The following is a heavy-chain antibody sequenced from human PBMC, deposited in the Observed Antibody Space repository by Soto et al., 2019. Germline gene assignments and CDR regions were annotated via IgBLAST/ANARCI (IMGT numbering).Heavy chain of an antibody. CDR2: VSSDGSSK. J-gene: IGHJ3*02. CDR1: GFIFSTYG. V-gene: IGHV3-30*18. D-gene: IGHD2-15*01. Sequence: QVQLVESGGGVVQSGRSLRLSCTASGFIFSTYGMHWVRQAPGKGLEWVALVSSDGSSKFYADSMKGRFTISRDNSKNTLYLQMNSLRTEDTAVYYCAKVGYCSGGSCYSVDAFDIWGQGTVVTVSS. CDR3: AKVGYCSGGSCYSVDAFDI.